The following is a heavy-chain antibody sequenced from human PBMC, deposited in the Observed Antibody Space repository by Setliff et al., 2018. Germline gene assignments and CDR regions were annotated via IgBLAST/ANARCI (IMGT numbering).Heavy chain of an antibody. D-gene: IGHD4-17*01. J-gene: IGHJ4*02. Sequence: PSETLSLTCTVSGGSISSYYWSWIRQPPGKGLEWIGYIYYSGSTNYNPSLKSRVTISVDTSKNQFSLKLSSVTAADTAVYYCARFYCDYQFDYWGQGTLVTVSS. V-gene: IGHV4-59*08. CDR1: GGSISSYY. CDR2: IYYSGST. CDR3: ARFYCDYQFDY.